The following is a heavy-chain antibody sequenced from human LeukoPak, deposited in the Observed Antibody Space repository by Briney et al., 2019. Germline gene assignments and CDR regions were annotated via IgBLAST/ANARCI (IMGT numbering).Heavy chain of an antibody. D-gene: IGHD6-19*01. CDR1: GFTFGNYV. CDR2: ISYDGSNK. J-gene: IGHJ4*02. V-gene: IGHV3-30*18. Sequence: GGSLRLSCAASGFTFGNYVIHWVRQAPGKGLEWVAVISYDGSNKYYADSVKGRFTISRDNSKNTLYLQMNSLRAEDTAVYYCAKGAVAGQFDYWGQGTLVTVSS. CDR3: AKGAVAGQFDY.